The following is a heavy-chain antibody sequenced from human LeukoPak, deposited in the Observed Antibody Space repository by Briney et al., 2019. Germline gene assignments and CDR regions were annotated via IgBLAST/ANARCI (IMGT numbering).Heavy chain of an antibody. CDR2: INHSGST. CDR3: AGTPYCSSNNCYRFYNGNDAFNI. CDR1: GGSFSGYY. D-gene: IGHD2-2*01. V-gene: IGHV4-34*01. J-gene: IGHJ3*02. Sequence: KPSETLSLTCAVYGGSFSGYYWSWIRQPPGKGLEWIGEINHSGSTNYNPSLKSRVTISVDTSKNQFSLRLTSVTAADTAVYYCAGTPYCSSNNCYRFYNGNDAFNIWGQGAKVTVSS.